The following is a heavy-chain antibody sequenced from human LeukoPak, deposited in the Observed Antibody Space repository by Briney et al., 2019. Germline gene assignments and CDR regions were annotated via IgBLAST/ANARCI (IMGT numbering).Heavy chain of an antibody. CDR3: ARQWRY. V-gene: IGHV4-39*01. J-gene: IGHJ4*02. CDR1: DGSISSSRYY. Sequence: SETLSLTCTVSDGSISSSRYYWGWIRQPPGKGLEWIGSIYYSGSTYYNSSLKSRVTISVDTSNQLSLKLSSVTAADTAVYYCARQWRYWGQGTLVTVSS. D-gene: IGHD5-12*01. CDR2: IYYSGST.